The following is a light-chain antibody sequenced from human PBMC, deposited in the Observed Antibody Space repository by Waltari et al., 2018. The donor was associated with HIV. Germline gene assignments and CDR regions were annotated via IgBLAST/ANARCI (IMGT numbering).Light chain of an antibody. CDR1: SSDVGGYNY. Sequence: QSALTQPPSASGSPGQSVTIPCTGTSSDVGGYNYVSWYHQHPGQAPKLMIYEVSKRPSGVPDRVAGSKSGNTASLNVSGLQAEDEADYYCSSYAGSSNVVFGGGTKLTVL. V-gene: IGLV2-8*01. CDR3: SSYAGSSNVV. CDR2: EVS. J-gene: IGLJ2*01.